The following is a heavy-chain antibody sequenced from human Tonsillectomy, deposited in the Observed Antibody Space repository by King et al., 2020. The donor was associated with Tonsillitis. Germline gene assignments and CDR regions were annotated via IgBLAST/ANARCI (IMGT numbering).Heavy chain of an antibody. CDR2: IWYDGSNK. V-gene: IGHV3-33*08. CDR1: GFTFSSYG. J-gene: IGHJ4*02. Sequence: VQLVESGGGVVQPGKSLRLSCAASGFTFSSYGIHWVRQAPGKGLEWVAVIWYDGSNKYYADSVKGRFTISRDNSKNTLYLQMNSLRAEDTAVYYCASDRSCSTTICYGVFDYWGQGTLVTVSS. CDR3: ASDRSCSTTICYGVFDY. D-gene: IGHD2-2*01.